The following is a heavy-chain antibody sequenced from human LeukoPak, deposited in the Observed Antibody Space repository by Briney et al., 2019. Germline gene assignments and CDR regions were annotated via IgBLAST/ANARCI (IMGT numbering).Heavy chain of an antibody. CDR1: GGSITSAGYY. CDR2: IYGSGTT. D-gene: IGHD2-2*01. Sequence: SQTLSLTCTVSGGSITSAGYYWSWIRQPPGRGLEWVGYIYGSGTTYYNPSLKSRVTISEDTSRNQFSLKLSSVTAADTAVYCCARLTGTSYLDYWGQGALVTVSS. J-gene: IGHJ4*02. CDR3: ARLTGTSYLDY. V-gene: IGHV4-31*03.